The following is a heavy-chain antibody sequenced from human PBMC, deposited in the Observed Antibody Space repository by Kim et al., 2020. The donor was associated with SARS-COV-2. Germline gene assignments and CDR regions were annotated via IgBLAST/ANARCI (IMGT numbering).Heavy chain of an antibody. V-gene: IGHV3-33*01. CDR2: IWYDGSNK. CDR3: ARDHLSYYGSGSYYNPQYAFDI. Sequence: GGSLRLSCAASGFTFSSYGMHWVRQAPGKGLEWVAVIWYDGSNKYYADSVKGRFTISRDNSKNTLYLQMNSLRAEDTAVYYCARDHLSYYGSGSYYNPQYAFDIWGQGTMVTVSS. CDR1: GFTFSSYG. J-gene: IGHJ3*02. D-gene: IGHD3-10*01.